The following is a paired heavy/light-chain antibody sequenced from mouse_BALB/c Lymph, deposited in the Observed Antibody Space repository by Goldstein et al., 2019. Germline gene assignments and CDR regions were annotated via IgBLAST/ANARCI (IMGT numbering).Heavy chain of an antibody. J-gene: IGHJ4*01. D-gene: IGHD1-1*01. CDR3: ARRGYGSSYDAMDY. V-gene: IGHV9-2-1*01. Sequence: QIQLVQSGPELKKPGETVKISCKASGYTFTDYSMHWVKQAPGKGLKWMGWINTETGEPTYADDFKGRFAFSLETSASTAYLQINNLKNEDTATYFCARRGYGSSYDAMDYWGQGTSVTVSS. CDR2: INTETGEP. CDR1: GYTFTDYS.
Light chain of an antibody. J-gene: IGKJ5*01. Sequence: QIVLTQSPAILSASPGEKVTMTCSASSSVSYMYRYQQKPGSSPKPWIYGTSNLASGVPARFSGSGSGTSYSLTISSMEAEDAATYYCQQYHSYPPTFGAGTKLELK. CDR1: SSVSY. CDR3: QQYHSYPPT. CDR2: GTS. V-gene: IGKV4-61*01.